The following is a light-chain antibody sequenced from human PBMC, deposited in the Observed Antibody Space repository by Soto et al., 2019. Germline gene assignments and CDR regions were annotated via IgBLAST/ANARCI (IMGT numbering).Light chain of an antibody. CDR1: QSVSSD. CDR3: QQYNEWVKT. CDR2: DAS. J-gene: IGKJ2*01. V-gene: IGKV3-15*01. Sequence: EIVMTQSPATLSVSPGEGATLSCRASQSVSSDLAWYQHKPGQAPRLLIYDASTRATGIPARFSGSGSGTEFTLPISSLQSEEFAVYYCQQYNEWVKTFGQGTKLEIK.